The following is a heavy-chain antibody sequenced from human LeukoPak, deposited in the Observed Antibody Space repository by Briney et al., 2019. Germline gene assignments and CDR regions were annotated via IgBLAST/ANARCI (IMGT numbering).Heavy chain of an antibody. J-gene: IGHJ5*02. CDR3: AWRKYFSTWLEP. CDR1: GLDLNDYW. D-gene: IGHD2/OR15-2a*01. CDR2: ISPSRSET. Sequence: GEPLKISCKGSGLDLNDYWIGWVRQMPGKGLEWMGIISPSRSETQYTLPFQGQVTISVDKSTSTAYLQWSSLKASDTAIYYCAWRKYFSTWLEPWGQGTLVTVSS. V-gene: IGHV5-51*03.